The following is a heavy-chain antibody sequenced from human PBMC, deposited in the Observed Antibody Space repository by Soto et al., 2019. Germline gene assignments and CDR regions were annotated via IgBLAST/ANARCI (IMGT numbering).Heavy chain of an antibody. D-gene: IGHD2-21*02. Sequence: SETLSLTCTVSGDSISGGGSFWSWIRQPPGKGLEWIANVYYSGSSYYNPSLKSRLTISVDTTKNKFSLQLKSMTAADTAVYYCANLSCSCCTCYFPGWFDPWGQGALVTVSS. CDR1: GDSISGGGSF. CDR3: ANLSCSCCTCYFPGWFDP. V-gene: IGHV4-31*03. J-gene: IGHJ5*02. CDR2: VYYSGSS.